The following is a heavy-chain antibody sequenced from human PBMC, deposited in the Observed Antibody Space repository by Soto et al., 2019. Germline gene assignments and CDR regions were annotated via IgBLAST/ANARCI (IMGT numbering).Heavy chain of an antibody. CDR1: NFSISSGYY. CDR3: ARVMGEFSLPVALDVDF. V-gene: IGHV4-38-2*02. J-gene: IGHJ4*02. CDR2: IYHTGHT. Sequence: LSLTCCVSNFSISSGYYCVWVRQPPGKRLEWIVTIYHTGHTYYNPSHKCLVTITVERYEYQFSLKLSSVTAAATDFYYCARVMGEFSLPVALDVDFWGQGTLVTVSS. D-gene: IGHD3-16*01.